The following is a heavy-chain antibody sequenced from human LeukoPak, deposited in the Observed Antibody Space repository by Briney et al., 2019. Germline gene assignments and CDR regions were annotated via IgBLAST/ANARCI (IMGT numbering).Heavy chain of an antibody. Sequence: LGASVKVSCKASGGTFSNYDFTFTSYAISWVRQAPGQGLEWMGGIIPIYGRADYPQKFQDRVTITADESTRTVTMQLSSLRSEDTAVYYCAGFFYDNSNDAFDIWGQGTVVTVS. V-gene: IGHV1-69*13. D-gene: IGHD3-22*01. CDR2: IIPIYGRA. CDR3: AGFFYDNSNDAFDI. J-gene: IGHJ3*02. CDR1: GGTFSNYDFTFTSYA.